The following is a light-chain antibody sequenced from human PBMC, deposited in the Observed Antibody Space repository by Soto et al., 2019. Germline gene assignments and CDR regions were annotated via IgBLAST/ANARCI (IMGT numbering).Light chain of an antibody. CDR1: QSISSY. CDR2: AAS. V-gene: IGKV1-39*01. CDR3: QQSYSTHSIT. J-gene: IGKJ5*01. Sequence: DIQLTQSPSSLSASVGDRVTITCRASQSISSYLNWYQQKPGKAPTLLIYAASSLQSGVPSRFSGSGSGTDFTLTISSLQPEDFATYYCQQSYSTHSITFGQGTRLEIK.